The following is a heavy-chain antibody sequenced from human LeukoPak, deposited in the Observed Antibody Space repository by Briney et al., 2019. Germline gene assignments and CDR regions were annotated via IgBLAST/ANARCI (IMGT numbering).Heavy chain of an antibody. CDR1: GGSISSGDYY. Sequence: SQTLSLTCTVSGGSISSGDYYWSWIRQPPGKGLAWIGYIYYRGSTYYNPSLKSRVTISVDTSKNQFSLKLSSVTAADTAVYYCARDVELGYCSGGSCTGSRWFDPWGQGTLVTVSS. CDR3: ARDVELGYCSGGSCTGSRWFDP. V-gene: IGHV4-30-4*08. J-gene: IGHJ5*02. D-gene: IGHD2-15*01. CDR2: IYYRGST.